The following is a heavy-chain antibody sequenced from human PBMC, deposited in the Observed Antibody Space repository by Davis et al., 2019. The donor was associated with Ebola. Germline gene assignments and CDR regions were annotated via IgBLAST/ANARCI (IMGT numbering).Heavy chain of an antibody. D-gene: IGHD2/OR15-2a*01. CDR2: IYLGDSDT. CDR1: GYSFTTYW. J-gene: IGHJ4*02. CDR3: ARQESLYGSSDY. V-gene: IGHV5-51*01. Sequence: GESLKISCKGSGYSFTTYWIAWARQTPAKGLEWMGPIYLGDSDTRYSPAFEGQVTISVDRSTNTAYLQWSSLKASDIAMYYCARQESLYGSSDYWGQGTLVTVSS.